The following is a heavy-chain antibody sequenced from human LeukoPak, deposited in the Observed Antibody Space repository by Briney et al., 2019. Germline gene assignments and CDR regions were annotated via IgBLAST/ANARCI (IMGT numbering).Heavy chain of an antibody. Sequence: GGSLRLSCAASGFTFSSYWMSWVRQAPGKGLEWVANIKQDGSEKYYVDSVKGRFTISRDNSKNTLYLQMNSLRAEDTAVYYCARDITAAGMVALDYWGQGTLVTVSS. CDR3: ARDITAAGMVALDY. CDR1: GFTFSSYW. D-gene: IGHD6-13*01. CDR2: IKQDGSEK. J-gene: IGHJ4*02. V-gene: IGHV3-7*01.